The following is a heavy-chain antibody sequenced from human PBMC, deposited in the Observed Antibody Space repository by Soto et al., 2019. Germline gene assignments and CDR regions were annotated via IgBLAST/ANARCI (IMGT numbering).Heavy chain of an antibody. Sequence: EVQLLESGGGLVQPGGSLRLSCAASGFTFSSYAMSWVRQAPGKGLEWVSAISGSGGSTYYADSVKGRFTISRDNSKNKLYLQMNSLRAEDTAVYYCARVSGDSSGYYLLDYWGQGTLVTVSS. CDR2: ISGSGGST. D-gene: IGHD3-22*01. CDR1: GFTFSSYA. CDR3: ARVSGDSSGYYLLDY. V-gene: IGHV3-23*01. J-gene: IGHJ4*02.